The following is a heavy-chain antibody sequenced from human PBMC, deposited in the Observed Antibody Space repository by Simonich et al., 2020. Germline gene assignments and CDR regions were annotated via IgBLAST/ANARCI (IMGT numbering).Heavy chain of an antibody. CDR3: ARVRFEAFDI. J-gene: IGHJ3*02. CDR2: INPNSGGT. CDR1: GETFTGYY. Sequence: QVQLVQSGAEVKKPGASVQVSCKAAGETFTGYYMHWVGQAPGQGLGWIGWINPNSGGTNNAQKFQGRVTMTRDTSSSTAYMELSRLRSDDTAVYYCARVRFEAFDIWGQGTMVTVSS. V-gene: IGHV1-2*02.